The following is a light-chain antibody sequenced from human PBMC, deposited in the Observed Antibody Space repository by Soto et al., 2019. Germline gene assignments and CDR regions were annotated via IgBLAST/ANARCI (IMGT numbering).Light chain of an antibody. V-gene: IGKV3D-15*01. Sequence: EIVMTQSPGTLSVSPGERATLSCGASQSVSSNLAWYQQKPGQAPRLLIYGASTRATGIPARFSGSGSGTDFTLTISSLQSEDCAIYYCQQYHTWPITFGGGTKVEIK. CDR1: QSVSSN. CDR2: GAS. CDR3: QQYHTWPIT. J-gene: IGKJ4*01.